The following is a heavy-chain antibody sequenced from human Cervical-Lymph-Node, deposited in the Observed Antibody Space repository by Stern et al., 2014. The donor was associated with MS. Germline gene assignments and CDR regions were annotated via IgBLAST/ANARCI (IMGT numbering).Heavy chain of an antibody. J-gene: IGHJ1*01. CDR2: IWYDGSNK. CDR1: GFTFSSYG. V-gene: IGHV3-33*01. Sequence: QVQLVQSGGGVVQPGRSLRLSCAASGFTFSSYGMHWVRPAPGKGLEWAAIIWYDGSNKYYADSVKGRFTISRDSSKNTLYLQMNSLRAEDTAVYYCAREGGNTAEYFQHWGQGTLVTVSS. CDR3: AREGGNTAEYFQH. D-gene: IGHD4-23*01.